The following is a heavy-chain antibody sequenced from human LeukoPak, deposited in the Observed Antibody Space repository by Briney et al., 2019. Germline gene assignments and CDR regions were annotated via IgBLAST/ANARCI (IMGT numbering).Heavy chain of an antibody. J-gene: IGHJ4*02. Sequence: GGSLRLSCAASGFSFSTYAMSWVRQGPGKGLEWVSSVSGSGDSSYYAESVKGRFTISRDNTNNTLYLQMNSLRAEDTAVYYCAKATDVYGVYLYFDYWGQGTLVTVSS. CDR1: GFSFSTYA. V-gene: IGHV3-23*01. D-gene: IGHD4-17*01. CDR3: AKATDVYGVYLYFDY. CDR2: VSGSGDSS.